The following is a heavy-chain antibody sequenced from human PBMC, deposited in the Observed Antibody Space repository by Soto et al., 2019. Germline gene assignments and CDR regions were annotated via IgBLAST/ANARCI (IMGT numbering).Heavy chain of an antibody. J-gene: IGHJ4*02. Sequence: SETLSLTCTVSGGSISSYYWNWIRQPPGKGLEWIGYIYNSGNTNYNPSLRSRVTISVDTSKNQFSLKLTSVPAARHLRGFGDYWGQGTRVTVSS. D-gene: IGHD3-10*01. CDR2: IYNSGNT. V-gene: IGHV4-59*01. CDR3: DY. CDR1: GGSISSYY.